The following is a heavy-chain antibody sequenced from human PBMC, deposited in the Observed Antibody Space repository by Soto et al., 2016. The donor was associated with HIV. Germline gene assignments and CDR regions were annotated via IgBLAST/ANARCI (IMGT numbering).Heavy chain of an antibody. Sequence: EVQLLQSGGGLVQPGGSLRLSCAASGFNFRTCAMTWVRQAPGKGLEWVSGISARGSSTSHADSVKGRFTVSRDNGKNILYLQMNSLRVEDTAMYFCAKDRGDXNSEYDYWGQGTLVTVSS. CDR3: AKDRGDXNSEYDY. CDR1: GFNFRTCA. D-gene: IGHD4-17*01. CDR2: ISARGSST. J-gene: IGHJ4*02. V-gene: IGHV3-23*01.